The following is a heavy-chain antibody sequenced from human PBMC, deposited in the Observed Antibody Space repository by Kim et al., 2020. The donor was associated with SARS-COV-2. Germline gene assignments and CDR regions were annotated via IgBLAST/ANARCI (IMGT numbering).Heavy chain of an antibody. D-gene: IGHD3-3*01. Sequence: ASVKVSCKASGYTFTTYGVNWVRQAPGLGLEWMGWIDTKSGNPEYAQGFTGRFVFSLDMSVSTAYLQISSLKPDDTAIYYCAILSGTHNDHWGQGTLVTVSS. J-gene: IGHJ4*02. CDR2: IDTKSGNP. CDR3: AILSGTHNDH. V-gene: IGHV7-4-1*02. CDR1: GYTFTTYG.